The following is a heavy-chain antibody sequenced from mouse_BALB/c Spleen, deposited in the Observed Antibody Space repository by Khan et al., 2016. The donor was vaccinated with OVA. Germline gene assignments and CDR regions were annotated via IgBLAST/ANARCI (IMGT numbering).Heavy chain of an antibody. V-gene: IGHV1S132*01. CDR1: GYTFTSYW. CDR3: AQDGRDGACFVY. D-gene: IGHD2-3*01. Sequence: QVQLKESGAELVRPGASVKLSCKTSGYTFTSYWIHWVKQRYGQGLEWIARIYPGTNSSYYNEIFKGKATLTVDKSSSTAYMQLSSLKSEASAVYYYAQDGRDGACFVYWGQGTLVIVSA. J-gene: IGHJ3*01. CDR2: IYPGTNSS.